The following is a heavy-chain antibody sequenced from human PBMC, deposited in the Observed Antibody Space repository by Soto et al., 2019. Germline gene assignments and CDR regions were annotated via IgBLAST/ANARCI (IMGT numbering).Heavy chain of an antibody. V-gene: IGHV3-11*01. J-gene: IGHJ4*02. Sequence: QVQLVESGGGLVKPGGSLRLSCVASGFTFRNYFMNWIRQAPGKGPEWLSYISSDESTVFYAVSVKGRFTTSRDNAKNSVYLQMNSLRAEDTAVYYCATLTAPSDYWGQGSLVTVSS. D-gene: IGHD2-21*02. CDR3: ATLTAPSDY. CDR2: ISSDESTV. CDR1: GFTFRNYF.